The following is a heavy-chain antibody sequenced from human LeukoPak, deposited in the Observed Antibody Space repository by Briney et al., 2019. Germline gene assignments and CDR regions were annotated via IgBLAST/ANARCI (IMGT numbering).Heavy chain of an antibody. Sequence: ASVKVSFKASGGTFSSYAISWVRQAPGQRLEWMGGIIPIFGTANYAQKFQGRVTITADESTSTAYMELSSLRSEDTAVYYCARERTGDYYDSSAYFDYWGQGTLVTVSS. V-gene: IGHV1-69*13. CDR3: ARERTGDYYDSSAYFDY. D-gene: IGHD3-22*01. CDR2: IIPIFGTA. CDR1: GGTFSSYA. J-gene: IGHJ4*02.